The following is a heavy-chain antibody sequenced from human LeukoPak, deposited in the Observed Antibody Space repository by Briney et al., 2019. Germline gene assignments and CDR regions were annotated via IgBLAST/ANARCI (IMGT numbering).Heavy chain of an antibody. V-gene: IGHV4-39*01. Sequence: SETLSLTCTVSGGSISSSSYYWGWIRQPPGKGLEWIGSIYYSGSTYYNPSLKSRVTISVDTSKSQFSLKLSSVTAADTAVYYCARLTYSGSYYATFDYWGQGTLVTVSS. CDR1: GGSISSSSYY. D-gene: IGHD1-26*01. CDR3: ARLTYSGSYYATFDY. J-gene: IGHJ4*02. CDR2: IYYSGST.